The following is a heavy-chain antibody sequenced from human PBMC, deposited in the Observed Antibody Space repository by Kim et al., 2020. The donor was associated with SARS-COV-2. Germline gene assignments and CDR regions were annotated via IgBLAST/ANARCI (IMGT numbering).Heavy chain of an antibody. CDR2: IYYSGST. V-gene: IGHV4-61*01. CDR1: GGSVSSGSYY. Sequence: SETLSLTCTVSGGSVSSGSYYWSWIRQPPGKGLEWIGYIYYSGSTNYNPSLKSRVTISVDTSKNQFSLKLSSVTAADTAVYYCARGNYYDSRVDYWGQGTLVTVSS. CDR3: ARGNYYDSRVDY. D-gene: IGHD3-22*01. J-gene: IGHJ4*02.